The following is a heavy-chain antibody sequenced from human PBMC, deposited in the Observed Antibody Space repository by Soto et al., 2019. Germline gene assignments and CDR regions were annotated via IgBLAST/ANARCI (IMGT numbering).Heavy chain of an antibody. CDR2: VSYNGNT. CDR1: GGSITPYY. CDR3: ARQQYTVVTAFDV. D-gene: IGHD2-15*01. V-gene: IGHV4-59*07. Sequence: QVQLKESGPGLVKPADTLSLKCTVSGGSITPYYWSWIRQTPEGGLEWIGYVSYNGNTNYNPSLKSRVSISADTSKNEFSLKLTSLTAADAAIYFCARQQYTVVTAFDVWGQGTMVAVSS. J-gene: IGHJ3*01.